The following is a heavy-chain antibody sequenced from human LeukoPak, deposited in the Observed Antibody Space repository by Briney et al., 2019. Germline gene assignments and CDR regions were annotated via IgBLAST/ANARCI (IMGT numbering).Heavy chain of an antibody. D-gene: IGHD3-9*01. J-gene: IGHJ4*02. CDR3: ARHGQGLRYFDWMSFDS. Sequence: TPSETLSLTCTVSGGSISRSIYFWGWIRQPPGKGLEWIGDISDSRGTYYSPSLKSRVTVSVDTSRNQFSLNLNSVTATDTAVYYCARHGQGLRYFDWMSFDSWGQGAPVTVSS. V-gene: IGHV4-39*01. CDR2: ISDSRGT. CDR1: GGSISRSIYF.